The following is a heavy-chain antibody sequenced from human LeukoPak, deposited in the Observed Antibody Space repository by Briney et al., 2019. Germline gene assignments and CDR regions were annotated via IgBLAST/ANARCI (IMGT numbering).Heavy chain of an antibody. CDR1: GYTFTSYG. J-gene: IGHJ5*02. V-gene: IGHV1-18*01. CDR2: ISAYNGNT. CDR3: AREKGSKQWLVGWFDP. D-gene: IGHD6-19*01. Sequence: GASVKVSCKASGYTFTSYGISWVRQAPGQGLEWMGWISAYNGNTNYAQKLQGRVTMTTDTSTSTAYMELRSLRSDDTAVYYCAREKGSKQWLVGWFDPWGQGTLVTVSS.